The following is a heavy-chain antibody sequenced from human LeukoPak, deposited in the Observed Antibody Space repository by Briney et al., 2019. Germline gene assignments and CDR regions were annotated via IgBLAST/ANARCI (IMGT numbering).Heavy chain of an antibody. V-gene: IGHV3-23*01. Sequence: GSLRLSCAASGFTSSSYAMNWVRQAPGKGLEWVSTVSGNSGSTYYADSVKGRFTISRDNSKNTLYLQMNNLRAEDTAVYYCAKDREYSAYDSDYWGQGTLVTVSS. J-gene: IGHJ4*02. D-gene: IGHD5-12*01. CDR2: VSGNSGST. CDR3: AKDREYSAYDSDY. CDR1: GFTSSSYA.